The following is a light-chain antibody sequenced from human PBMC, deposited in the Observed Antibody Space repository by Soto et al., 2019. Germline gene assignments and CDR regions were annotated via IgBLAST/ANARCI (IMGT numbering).Light chain of an antibody. CDR3: SSYTNIKTRACV. J-gene: IGLJ1*01. Sequence: QSALTQPASVSGSPGQSNTISCTGTNGDIGSYNRVSWYQQHPGKAPKLIIYEVTDRPSGVSNRFSGSKSGNTAALTISGLQAEDEAEYYCSSYTNIKTRACVFGTGTKLTVL. CDR2: EVT. V-gene: IGLV2-14*01. CDR1: NGDIGSYNR.